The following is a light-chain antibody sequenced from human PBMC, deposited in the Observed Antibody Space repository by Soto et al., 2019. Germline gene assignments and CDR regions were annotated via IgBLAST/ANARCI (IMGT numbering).Light chain of an antibody. Sequence: EIVLTQSPATLSLSPGERATLSCRASQSVSSYLAWYQQKPGQAPRLLIYGASTRATGISTRFSGGGSGTEFTLTISRLEPEDFAVYYCQQYGPYTFGQGTKVDIK. V-gene: IGKV3-11*01. CDR1: QSVSSY. CDR2: GAS. CDR3: QQYGPYT. J-gene: IGKJ2*01.